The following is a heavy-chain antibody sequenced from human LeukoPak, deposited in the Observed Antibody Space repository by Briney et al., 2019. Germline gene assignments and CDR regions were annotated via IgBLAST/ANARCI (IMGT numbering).Heavy chain of an antibody. CDR1: GFTFDNYG. D-gene: IGHD2/OR15-2a*01. Sequence: GGSLRLSCSASGFTFDNYGMNWVRRAPGKGLEWVSGINWNGGATTYADSVKGRFIISRDNAKNSLYLQMNSLRAEGTAVYYCYFSLYWGQGTLVTVSS. V-gene: IGHV3-20*04. CDR3: YFSLY. J-gene: IGHJ4*02. CDR2: INWNGGAT.